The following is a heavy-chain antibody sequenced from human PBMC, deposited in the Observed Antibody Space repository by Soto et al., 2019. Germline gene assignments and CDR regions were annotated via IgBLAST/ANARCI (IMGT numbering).Heavy chain of an antibody. V-gene: IGHV1-69*13. CDR1: GGAFSGYA. CDR3: ARDHPRDSSGYYPEGNGFDP. D-gene: IGHD3-22*01. J-gene: IGHJ5*02. CDR2: IIPIFGTA. Sequence: SVKLSCKASGGAFSGYAISWVRQAPRQGLEWMGGIIPIFGTANYAQKFQGRVTITADESTSTAYMELSSLRSEDTAVYYCARDHPRDSSGYYPEGNGFDPWGQGTLVTVSS.